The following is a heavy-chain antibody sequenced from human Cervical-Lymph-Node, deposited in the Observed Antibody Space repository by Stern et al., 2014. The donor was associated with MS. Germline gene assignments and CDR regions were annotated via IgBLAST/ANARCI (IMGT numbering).Heavy chain of an antibody. Sequence: EDQLEESGGGLVKPGGSLRLSCVASGFTFSESSVNWVRQAPGKGLEWVSSMSSTGTYIYYADSLKGGFTLSRGNAKNSLYLQMNSLRAEDTAVYYCATDLMTTVTTIEYWGQGALVTVSS. CDR1: GFTFSESS. CDR3: ATDLMTTVTTIEY. J-gene: IGHJ4*02. CDR2: MSSTGTYI. D-gene: IGHD4-17*01. V-gene: IGHV3-21*01.